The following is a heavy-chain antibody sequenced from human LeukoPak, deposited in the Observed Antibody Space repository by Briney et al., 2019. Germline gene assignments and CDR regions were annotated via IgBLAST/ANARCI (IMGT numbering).Heavy chain of an antibody. V-gene: IGHV3-53*01. Sequence: GGSLRLSCAAFGFIVSSNYMSWVRQAPGKGLEWVSVIYSGGSTFYADSVKGRFTISRDNSKNTLYLQMNSLRAEDTAVYYCARVDTAALTGFDYWGQGTLVTVSS. J-gene: IGHJ4*02. CDR2: IYSGGST. CDR1: GFIVSSNY. CDR3: ARVDTAALTGFDY. D-gene: IGHD5-18*01.